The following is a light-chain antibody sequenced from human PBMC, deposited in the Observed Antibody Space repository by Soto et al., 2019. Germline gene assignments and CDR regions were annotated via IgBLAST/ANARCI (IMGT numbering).Light chain of an antibody. J-gene: IGLJ2*01. Sequence: QSALTQPASVSGSRGQSITISCTGTSSDVGSYNLVSWYQQHPGKAPKLMIYEVSKRPSGVSNRFSGSKSGNTASLTISGIQAEDETDYYCCSYAGSSNVIFGGGTKLTVL. CDR1: SSDVGSYNL. V-gene: IGLV2-23*02. CDR2: EVS. CDR3: CSYAGSSNVI.